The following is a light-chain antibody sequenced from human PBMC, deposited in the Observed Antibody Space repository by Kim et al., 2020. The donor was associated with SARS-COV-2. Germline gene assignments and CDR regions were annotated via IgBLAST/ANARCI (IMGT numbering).Light chain of an antibody. CDR2: RDS. CDR1: NIGSIN. CDR3: QVWDSSTAV. V-gene: IGLV3-9*01. Sequence: AREQAASSCFGGNNIGSINVRWYQKKPGPAVVLVIYRDSNRPAGIPERFSGTNAGNAATLTSSRAQAGEEADYYCQVWDSSTAVFGGGTKVTVL. J-gene: IGLJ2*01.